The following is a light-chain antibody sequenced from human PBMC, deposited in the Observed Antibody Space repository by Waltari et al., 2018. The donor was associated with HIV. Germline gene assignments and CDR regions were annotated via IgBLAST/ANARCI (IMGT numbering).Light chain of an antibody. CDR1: QSLLYKNVYNY. CDR3: MQALQIPWT. V-gene: IGKV2-28*01. CDR2: FGS. J-gene: IGKJ1*01. Sequence: IVVTQYPLSLPVTPGEPGSISCTSNQSLLYKNVYNYLDWYLQKPGQSPQLLIYFGSHRASGVPDRFSGSGSGTHFTLKISKLQTEDVGVYYCMQALQIPWTFGLGTKVEIK.